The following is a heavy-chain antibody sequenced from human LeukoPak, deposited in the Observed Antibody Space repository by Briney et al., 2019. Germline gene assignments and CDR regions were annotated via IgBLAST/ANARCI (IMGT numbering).Heavy chain of an antibody. D-gene: IGHD3-10*01. V-gene: IGHV2-5*02. Sequence: SGPTLANPTQTLTLTCTFSGFSLSTSGVGVGWIRQPPGKALEWLALIYWDDDKRYSPSLKSRLTITKDTSKNQVVLSMTNMDPVDTATYYCARTISVVRGVIREIDYWGQGTLVTVSS. CDR3: ARTISVVRGVIREIDY. CDR2: IYWDDDK. J-gene: IGHJ4*02. CDR1: GFSLSTSGVG.